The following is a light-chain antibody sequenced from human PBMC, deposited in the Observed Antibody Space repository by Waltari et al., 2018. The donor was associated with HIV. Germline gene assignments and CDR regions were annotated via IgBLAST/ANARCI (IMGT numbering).Light chain of an antibody. V-gene: IGLV2-23*02. CDR2: EVY. CDR1: TSDVGSYDL. J-gene: IGLJ2*01. CDR3: SSYAGSSTLVV. Sequence: QSALTQPASVSGSPGQSITISCTGTTSDVGSYDLVSFYQQQPGKAPKLMIYEVYKRPAGGSNRFSGSKSGNTASLTISGLQAEDEADYYCSSYAGSSTLVVFGGGTKLTVL.